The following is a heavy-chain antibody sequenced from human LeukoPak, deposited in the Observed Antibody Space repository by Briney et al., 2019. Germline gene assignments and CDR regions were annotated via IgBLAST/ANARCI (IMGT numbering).Heavy chain of an antibody. Sequence: GGSLKLSCAASGFTFSGSAMHWVRQASGKGLEWVGRIRSKANSYATAYAASVKGRFTISRDDSKNTAYLQMSSLDTEDTAVYYCARGVGYYAYFDYWGQGTLVTVSS. D-gene: IGHD1-26*01. J-gene: IGHJ4*02. CDR3: ARGVGYYAYFDY. CDR2: IRSKANSYAT. CDR1: GFTFSGSA. V-gene: IGHV3-73*01.